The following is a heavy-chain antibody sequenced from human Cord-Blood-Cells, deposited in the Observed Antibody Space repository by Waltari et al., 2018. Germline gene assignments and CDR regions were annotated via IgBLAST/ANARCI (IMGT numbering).Heavy chain of an antibody. CDR3: ARDVVAPYSSSSTGFDY. Sequence: QVQLQESGPGLVKPSETLSLTCTVSGGSISSYYWSWIRQPPGKGLEWIGYIYYSGSTNYNPSLKSRVTISVDTSKNQFSLKRSSVTAADTAVYYCARDVVAPYSSSSTGFDYWGQGTLVTVSS. CDR1: GGSISSYY. V-gene: IGHV4-59*01. J-gene: IGHJ4*02. CDR2: IYYSGST. D-gene: IGHD6-6*01.